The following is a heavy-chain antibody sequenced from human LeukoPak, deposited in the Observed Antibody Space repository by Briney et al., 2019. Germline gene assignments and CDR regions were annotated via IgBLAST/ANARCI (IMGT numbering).Heavy chain of an antibody. CDR1: GYSFTSYW. CDR2: IYPGDSDT. D-gene: IGHD2-15*01. CDR3: ARGGYCSGGSCFHFDY. V-gene: IGHV5-51*01. Sequence: GESLKISCKGSGYSFTSYWIGWVRQMPGKGLEWMGIIYPGDSDTRYSPSFQGQVTISADKSISTAYLQWSSLKASDTAMYYCARGGYCSGGSCFHFDYWGQGALVTVSS. J-gene: IGHJ4*02.